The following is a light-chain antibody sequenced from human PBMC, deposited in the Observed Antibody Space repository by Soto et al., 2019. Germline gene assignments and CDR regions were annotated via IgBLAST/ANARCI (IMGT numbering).Light chain of an antibody. V-gene: IGKV3-15*01. Sequence: EVVMTQSPATLSVSPGDRATLSCRASQSVSNNLAWYQQKSGQAPRLLIYGASTRATGIPARFSGSVSGTEFTLTISSLQSEEFAVYYCQQYNNWPPWTFGQGTEVQIK. CDR1: QSVSNN. J-gene: IGKJ1*01. CDR3: QQYNNWPPWT. CDR2: GAS.